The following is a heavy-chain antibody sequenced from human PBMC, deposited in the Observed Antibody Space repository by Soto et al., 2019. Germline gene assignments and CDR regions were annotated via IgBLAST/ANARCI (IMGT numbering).Heavy chain of an antibody. Sequence: GGSLRLSCAASGFTFSSYAMHWVRQAPGKGLEWVAVISYDGSNKYYADSVKGRFTISRDNSKNTLYLQMNSLRAEDTAVYYCARDSILVWDRAAEQAYYFDYWGQGTLVTVSS. D-gene: IGHD1-26*01. V-gene: IGHV3-30*04. CDR3: ARDSILVWDRAAEQAYYFDY. CDR1: GFTFSSYA. CDR2: ISYDGSNK. J-gene: IGHJ4*02.